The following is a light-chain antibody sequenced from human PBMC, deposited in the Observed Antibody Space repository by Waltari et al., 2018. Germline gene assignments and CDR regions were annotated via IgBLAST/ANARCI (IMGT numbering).Light chain of an antibody. V-gene: IGLV3-19*01. CDR1: SLRRYY. CDR2: DKN. Sequence: TQDPAVSVALGPTVRNTCPGDSLRRYYSSLYQQRPGQAPILVMYDKNRRPSGVPDRFSGSSSDDTASLTITGAQAEDEAYYYCHSRDASGSGGAFGRGTKLTVL. CDR3: HSRDASGSGGA. J-gene: IGLJ2*01.